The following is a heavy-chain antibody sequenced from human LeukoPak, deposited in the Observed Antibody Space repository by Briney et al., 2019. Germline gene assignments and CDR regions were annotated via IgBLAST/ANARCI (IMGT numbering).Heavy chain of an antibody. CDR3: AEGDWAATFDY. J-gene: IGHJ4*02. CDR2: IIPIFGTA. D-gene: IGHD6-25*01. V-gene: IGHV1-69*06. Sequence: SVKVSCKASGDTFSSYAISWVRPAPGQGLEWMGGIIPIFGTANYAQKFQGRVTITADKSTSTAYMELSSLRSEDTAVYYCAEGDWAATFDYWGQGTLVTVSS. CDR1: GDTFSSYA.